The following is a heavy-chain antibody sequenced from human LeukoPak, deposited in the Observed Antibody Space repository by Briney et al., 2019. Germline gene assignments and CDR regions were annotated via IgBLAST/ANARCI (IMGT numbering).Heavy chain of an antibody. V-gene: IGHV4-59*08. J-gene: IGHJ4*02. Sequence: SSETLSLTCTGSGGSISSYYWSWIRQPPGKGLEWIGYIYYSGSTNYNPSLKSRVTISVDTSKNQFSLKLSSVTAADTAVYYCARCRDGYNFLDYWGQGTLVTVSS. CDR3: ARCRDGYNFLDY. CDR2: IYYSGST. D-gene: IGHD5-24*01. CDR1: GGSISSYY.